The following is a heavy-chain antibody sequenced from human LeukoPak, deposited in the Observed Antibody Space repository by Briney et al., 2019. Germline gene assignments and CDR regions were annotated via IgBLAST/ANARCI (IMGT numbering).Heavy chain of an antibody. Sequence: SVKVSCKSSGYTFTNYGISWVRQAPGQGLEWMGGIIPIFGTANYAQKFQGRVTITTDESTSTAYMELSSLRSEDTAVYYCARDLDFWSGSMDVWGKGTTVTVSS. CDR2: IIPIFGTA. V-gene: IGHV1-69*05. CDR3: ARDLDFWSGSMDV. J-gene: IGHJ6*03. D-gene: IGHD3-3*01. CDR1: GYTFTNYG.